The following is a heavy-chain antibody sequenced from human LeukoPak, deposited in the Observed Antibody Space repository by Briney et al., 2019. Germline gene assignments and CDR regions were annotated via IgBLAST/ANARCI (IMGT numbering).Heavy chain of an antibody. CDR3: ATLDAFDI. CDR1: GNTFTDYY. V-gene: IGHV1-2*02. CDR2: NNPNSGGT. Sequence: ASVKVSCKASGNTFTDYYIHWVRQAPGQGFEWMGWNNPNSGGTNYAQKFQGRVTMTRDTSIITAYMELSRLRSDDTAVYYCATLDAFDIWGQGTMVTVSS. J-gene: IGHJ3*02.